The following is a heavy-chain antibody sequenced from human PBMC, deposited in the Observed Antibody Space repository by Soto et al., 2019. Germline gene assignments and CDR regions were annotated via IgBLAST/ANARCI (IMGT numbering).Heavy chain of an antibody. CDR1: GYTFTSYD. J-gene: IGHJ4*02. CDR3: ASTRAMVRGVKQPFDY. V-gene: IGHV1-8*01. Sequence: QVQLVQSGAEVKKPGASVKVSCKASGYTFTSYDINWVRQATGQGLEWMGWMNPNSGNTGYAQQFQGRVTMTRNASISTAYMELSSLRSEETAVYYCASTRAMVRGVKQPFDYWGQGTLVTVSS. D-gene: IGHD3-10*01. CDR2: MNPNSGNT.